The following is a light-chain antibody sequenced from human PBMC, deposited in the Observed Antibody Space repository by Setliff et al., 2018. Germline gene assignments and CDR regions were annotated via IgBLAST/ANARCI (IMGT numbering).Light chain of an antibody. J-gene: IGLJ1*01. CDR2: GVS. CDR3: NAYASDTTEV. Sequence: SVSGSPGQSITISCTGTSSDVGGYNYVSRYQQHPGKAPKLIIYGVSDRPSGVSSRFSGSKSGNTAYLTISGLQTEDEAEYYCNAYASDTTEVFGSGTKVTVL. CDR1: SSDVGGYNY. V-gene: IGLV2-14*04.